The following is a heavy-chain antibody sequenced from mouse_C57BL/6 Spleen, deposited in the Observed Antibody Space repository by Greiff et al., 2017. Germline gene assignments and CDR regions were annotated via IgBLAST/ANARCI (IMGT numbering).Heavy chain of an antibody. CDR3: ASGITTVVATPDY. D-gene: IGHD1-1*01. CDR2: INPSSGYT. J-gene: IGHJ2*01. V-gene: IGHV1-7*01. CDR1: GYTFTSYW. Sequence: QVQLQQSGAELAKPGASVKLSCKASGYTFTSYWMHWVKQRPGQGLEWIGYINPSSGYTKYNQKFKDKATLTADKSSSTAYMQLSSLTYEDSAVYCCASGITTVVATPDYWGKGTTLTVSS.